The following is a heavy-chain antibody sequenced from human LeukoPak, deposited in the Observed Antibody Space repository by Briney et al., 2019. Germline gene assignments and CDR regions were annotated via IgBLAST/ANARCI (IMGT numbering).Heavy chain of an antibody. V-gene: IGHV3-21*06. CDR3: ARESNDFLTGYYDY. J-gene: IGHJ4*02. CDR1: GYTFTSYS. Sequence: GASVKVSCKASGYTFTSYSMNWVRQAPGKGLEWVSSISSSSSYIYYADSVKGRFTISRENAKNSVYLQMDSLRAGDTAVYYCARESNDFLTGYYDYWGQGILVTVSS. D-gene: IGHD3-9*01. CDR2: ISSSSSYI.